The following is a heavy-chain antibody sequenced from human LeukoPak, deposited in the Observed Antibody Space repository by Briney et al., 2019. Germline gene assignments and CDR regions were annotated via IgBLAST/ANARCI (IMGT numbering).Heavy chain of an antibody. CDR1: GFTFSSYS. V-gene: IGHV3-21*01. Sequence: GGSLRLSCAASGFTFSSYSMNWVRQAPGKGLEWVSSISSSSSYIYYADSVKGRFTISRDNAKNSLYLQMNSLRAEDTAVYYCTSLSSIAAAGYGDYWGQGTLVTVSS. D-gene: IGHD6-13*01. J-gene: IGHJ4*02. CDR2: ISSSSSYI. CDR3: TSLSSIAAAGYGDY.